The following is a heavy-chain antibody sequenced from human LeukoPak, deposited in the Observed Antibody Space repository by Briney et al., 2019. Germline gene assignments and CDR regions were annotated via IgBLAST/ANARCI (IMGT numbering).Heavy chain of an antibody. D-gene: IGHD2-2*01. J-gene: IGHJ4*02. CDR1: GFTFSSYG. V-gene: IGHV3-74*01. CDR3: GRGELPAAVDS. CDR2: INSDGSDI. Sequence: PGGSLRLSCAASGFTFSSYGMSWVRQAPGKGLEWVSHINSDGSDINYADSVKGRFTISRDNAKNTLYLQMNSLRVEDTAVYYCGRGELPAAVDSWGQGTLVTVSS.